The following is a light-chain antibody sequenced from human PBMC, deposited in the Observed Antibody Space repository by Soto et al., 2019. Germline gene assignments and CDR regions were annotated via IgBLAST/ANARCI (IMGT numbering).Light chain of an antibody. Sequence: EIVLTQSPGTLSLSPGERANLSCRASQSLINFVAWYQHKPGQPPRLLIYDASKRATGIPTRFSGSGSGTDFTLTISSLQPEDFAVYYCQQRSNWPDAFGQGTKVDIK. CDR2: DAS. CDR3: QQRSNWPDA. J-gene: IGKJ1*01. V-gene: IGKV3-11*01. CDR1: QSLINF.